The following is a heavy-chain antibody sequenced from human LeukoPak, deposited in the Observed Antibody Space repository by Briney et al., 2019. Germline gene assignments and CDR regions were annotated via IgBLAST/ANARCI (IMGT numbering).Heavy chain of an antibody. CDR1: GFTFSSYA. D-gene: IGHD5-12*01. Sequence: PGGSLRLSCAASGFTFSSYAMHWVRQAPGKGLERVAVISYDGSNKYYADSVKGRFTISRDNSKNTLYLQMNSLRAEDTAVYYCAREKDSGYAYGMDVWGKGTTVTVSS. J-gene: IGHJ6*04. CDR3: AREKDSGYAYGMDV. V-gene: IGHV3-30*04. CDR2: ISYDGSNK.